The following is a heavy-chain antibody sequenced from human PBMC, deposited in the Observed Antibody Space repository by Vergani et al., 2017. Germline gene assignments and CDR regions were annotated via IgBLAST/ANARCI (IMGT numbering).Heavy chain of an antibody. Sequence: QVQLQQWGAGLLKPSETLSLTCAVYGGSFSGYYWSWIRQPPGKGLEWIGEINQSGSTNYNPSLKSRVTISVDTSKNQFSLKLSSVTAADTAVYYCARPYCSSTSCRRGYFDYWGQGTLVTVSS. CDR3: ARPYCSSTSCRRGYFDY. CDR2: INQSGST. D-gene: IGHD2-2*01. CDR1: GGSFSGYY. J-gene: IGHJ4*02. V-gene: IGHV4-34*01.